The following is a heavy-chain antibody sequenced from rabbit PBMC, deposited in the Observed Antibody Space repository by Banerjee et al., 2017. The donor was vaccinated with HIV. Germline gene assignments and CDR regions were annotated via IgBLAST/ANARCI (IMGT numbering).Heavy chain of an antibody. Sequence: QEQLEESGGDLVKPEGSLTLTCTASGFSFSNKYVMCWVRQAPGKGLEWIACINTSSGNTVYASWAKGRFTISSHNAQNTLYLQLNSLTAADTATYFCARGDYAGYAGYGYARGNLWGPGTLVTVS. J-gene: IGHJ4*01. CDR1: GFSFSNKYV. CDR3: ARGDYAGYAGYGYARGNL. D-gene: IGHD6-1*01. V-gene: IGHV1S45*01. CDR2: INTSSGNT.